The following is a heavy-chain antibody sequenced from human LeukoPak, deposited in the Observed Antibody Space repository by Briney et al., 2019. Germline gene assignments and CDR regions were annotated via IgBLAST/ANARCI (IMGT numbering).Heavy chain of an antibody. CDR2: ISSSSSYI. Sequence: SGGSLRLSCAASGFTCSSYSMNWVRQGAGKGLEWVSSISSSSSYIYYADSVKGRFTISRDNAKNSLYLQMNSLRAEDTAVYYCARAFWAYMDVWGKGTTVTVSS. D-gene: IGHD7-27*01. V-gene: IGHV3-21*01. CDR1: GFTCSSYS. CDR3: ARAFWAYMDV. J-gene: IGHJ6*03.